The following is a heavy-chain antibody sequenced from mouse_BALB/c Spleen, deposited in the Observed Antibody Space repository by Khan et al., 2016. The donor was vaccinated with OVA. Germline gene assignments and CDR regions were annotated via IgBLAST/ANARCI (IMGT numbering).Heavy chain of an antibody. D-gene: IGHD2-3*01. J-gene: IGHJ4*01. CDR2: INTNTGEP. Sequence: QIQLVQSGPELKKPGETVKISCKASGYTFTNYGMNWMKQAPGKVLKWMGWINTNTGEPTYAEEFKGRFAFSLETSASTAYLQINNLKNEDTATYFCARSRWLLPAMDYWGQGTSVTVSS. CDR1: GYTFTNYG. V-gene: IGHV9-3*02. CDR3: ARSRWLLPAMDY.